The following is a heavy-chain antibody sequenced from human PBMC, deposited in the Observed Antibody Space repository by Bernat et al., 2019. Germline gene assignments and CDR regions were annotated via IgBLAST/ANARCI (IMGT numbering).Heavy chain of an antibody. CDR1: GFTFSSYA. J-gene: IGHJ6*03. V-gene: IGHV3-64*01. CDR2: ISSNGGST. CDR3: ARSSGHYYYYYYMDV. Sequence: EVQLVESGGGLVQPGGSLRLSCAASGFTFSSYAMHWVHQAPGKGLEYVSAISSNGGSTYYANSVKGRFTISRDNSKNTLYLQMGSLRAEDMAVYYCARSSGHYYYYYYMDVWGKGTTVTVSS. D-gene: IGHD1-14*01.